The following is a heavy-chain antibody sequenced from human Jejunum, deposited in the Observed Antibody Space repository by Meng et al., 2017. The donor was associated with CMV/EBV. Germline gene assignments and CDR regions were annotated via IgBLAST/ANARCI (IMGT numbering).Heavy chain of an antibody. CDR2: SRNKASSYTT. V-gene: IGHV3-72*01. Sequence: FSDPYMDWVRQAPGKGLEWVCRSRNKASSYTTEYAASVKGRFTISRDNSKNTLYLQMNSLRAEDTAVYYCAKEEGYTRPHYFDYWGQGTLVTVSS. J-gene: IGHJ4*02. CDR3: AKEEGYTRPHYFDY. D-gene: IGHD6-13*01. CDR1: FSDPY.